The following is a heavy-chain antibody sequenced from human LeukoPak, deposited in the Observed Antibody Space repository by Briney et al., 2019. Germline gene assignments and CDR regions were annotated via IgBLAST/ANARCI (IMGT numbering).Heavy chain of an antibody. Sequence: SETLSLTCAVYGGSFSGYYWSWIRQPPGKGLEWIGEINHGGSTNCDPSLKSRVTISVDTSKDQFSLKLSSVTAADAAVYYCARGRRYCSGGSCYSYYYYGVDVWGQGTTVTVSS. J-gene: IGHJ6*02. CDR3: ARGRRYCSGGSCYSYYYYGVDV. D-gene: IGHD2-15*01. V-gene: IGHV4-34*01. CDR1: GGSFSGYY. CDR2: INHGGST.